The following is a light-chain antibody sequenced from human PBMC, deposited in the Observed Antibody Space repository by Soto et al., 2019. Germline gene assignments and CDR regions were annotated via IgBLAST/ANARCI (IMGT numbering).Light chain of an antibody. Sequence: QSVLTQPASVSGSPGQSITISCTGSFSDVGGYNYVSWYQQHPGKAPRLIIYDVSHRPSGVSNRFSGTNSDYTASLTISGLQAEDEADYYCSSYRGARTLVVFGGGTKLTVL. V-gene: IGLV2-14*01. CDR1: FSDVGGYNY. J-gene: IGLJ3*02. CDR3: SSYRGARTLVV. CDR2: DVS.